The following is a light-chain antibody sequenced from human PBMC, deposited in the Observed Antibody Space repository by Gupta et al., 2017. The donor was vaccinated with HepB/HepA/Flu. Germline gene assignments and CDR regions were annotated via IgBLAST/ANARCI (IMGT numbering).Light chain of an antibody. V-gene: IGKV3-15*01. CDR2: GAS. CDR1: QSVSSN. Sequence: HSTGTLSVSPGERVTLACRASQSVSSNLAWYQQKPGQAPRLLMYGASTRATGIPARFSGSGSGTEFTLTISSLQSEDFAVYYCQQYNTWPLTFGGGTKVEIK. CDR3: QQYNTWPLT. J-gene: IGKJ4*01.